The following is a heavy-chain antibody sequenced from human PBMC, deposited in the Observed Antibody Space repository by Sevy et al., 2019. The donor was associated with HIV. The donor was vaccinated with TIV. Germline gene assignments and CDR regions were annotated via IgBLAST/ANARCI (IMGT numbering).Heavy chain of an antibody. J-gene: IGHJ6*02. D-gene: IGHD6-13*01. CDR1: GFTFSSYW. CDR3: AREVGIAAPRVYYGMDV. CDR2: IKQDGSEK. Sequence: GGSLRLSCAASGFTFSSYWMSWVRQAPGKGLEWVANIKQDGSEKYYVDSVKGRFTISRDNAKNSLHLQMNSLRAEDTAVYYCAREVGIAAPRVYYGMDVWGQGTTVTVSS. V-gene: IGHV3-7*01.